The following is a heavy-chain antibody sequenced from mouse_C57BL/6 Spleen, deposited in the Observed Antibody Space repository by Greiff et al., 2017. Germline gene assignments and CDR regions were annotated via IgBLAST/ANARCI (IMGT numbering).Heavy chain of an antibody. CDR3: TRWNYGSTDWYFDV. Sequence: QVQLQQSGAELVRPGASVTLSCKASGYTFTDYEMHWVKQTPVHGLEWIGAIDPETGGTAYNQKFKGKAILTADKSSSTAYMELRSLTSEDSAVYYCTRWNYGSTDWYFDVWGTGTTVTVSS. V-gene: IGHV1-15*01. CDR2: IDPETGGT. J-gene: IGHJ1*03. CDR1: GYTFTDYE. D-gene: IGHD1-1*01.